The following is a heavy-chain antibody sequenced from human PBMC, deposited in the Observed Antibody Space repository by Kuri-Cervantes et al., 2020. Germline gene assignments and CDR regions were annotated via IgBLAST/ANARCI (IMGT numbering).Heavy chain of an antibody. D-gene: IGHD6-6*01. J-gene: IGHJ6*02. CDR3: ASSYGMDV. Sequence: GESLKISCAASGFTFSSSWMHWVCQAPEKWLEWVSDTKCDGSQKYYVDSVKGRLIISRDNAKNSLHLQVNSLRAEDTAVYYCASSYGMDVWGQGTTVTVSS. CDR2: TKCDGSQK. CDR1: GFTFSSSW. V-gene: IGHV3-52*01.